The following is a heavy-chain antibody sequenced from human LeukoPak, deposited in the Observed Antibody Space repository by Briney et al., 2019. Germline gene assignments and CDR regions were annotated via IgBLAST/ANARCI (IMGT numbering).Heavy chain of an antibody. CDR3: ARSPVEIGFDY. J-gene: IGHJ4*02. CDR1: GYTFTGYY. Sequence: ASVKVSCKASGYTFTGYYMHWVRQAPGQGLEWMGWINPNSGGTNYAQKFQGWVTMTRDTSISTAYMELSRLRSEDTAVYYCARSPVEIGFDYWGQGTLVTVSS. D-gene: IGHD5-24*01. V-gene: IGHV1-2*04. CDR2: INPNSGGT.